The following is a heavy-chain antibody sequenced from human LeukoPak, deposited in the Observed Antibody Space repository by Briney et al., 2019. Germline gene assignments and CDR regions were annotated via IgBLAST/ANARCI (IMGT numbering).Heavy chain of an antibody. Sequence: ASVKVSCKASGYTFTGYYVHWVRQAPGQGLEWMGWINPNSGATNYALRFQGRVTMTRDTSISTTYMELSGLKSDDTAVYYCARDGFQRDYSMDVWGKGTTVTVSS. CDR1: GYTFTGYY. D-gene: IGHD3-10*01. V-gene: IGHV1-2*02. CDR2: INPNSGAT. CDR3: ARDGFQRDYSMDV. J-gene: IGHJ6*03.